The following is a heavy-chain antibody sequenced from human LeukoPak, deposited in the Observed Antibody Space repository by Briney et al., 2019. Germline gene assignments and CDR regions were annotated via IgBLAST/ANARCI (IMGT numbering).Heavy chain of an antibody. CDR3: ARRGSYYGDSMDY. V-gene: IGHV3-23*01. D-gene: IGHD4-17*01. Sequence: GGSLRLSCAASGFTFSSYAMSWVRQAPGKGLEWVSAISGSGGSTYYADSVKGRFTISRDNSKNTLYLQMGSLRAEDMAVYYCARRGSYYGDSMDYWGQGTLVTVSS. J-gene: IGHJ4*02. CDR2: ISGSGGST. CDR1: GFTFSSYA.